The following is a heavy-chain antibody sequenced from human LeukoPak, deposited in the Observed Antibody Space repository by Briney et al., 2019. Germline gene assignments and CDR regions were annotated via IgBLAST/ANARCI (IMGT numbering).Heavy chain of an antibody. J-gene: IGHJ6*02. Sequence: PVGSLRLSCAASGFTFSSYEMNWVRQAPGEGLEWVSYISSSGSTIYYADSVKGRFTISRDNAKNSLYLQMNSLRAEDTAVYYCARGAAAMMGYYYYGMDVWGQGTTVTVSS. CDR2: ISSSGSTI. V-gene: IGHV3-48*03. CDR1: GFTFSSYE. D-gene: IGHD2-2*01. CDR3: ARGAAAMMGYYYYGMDV.